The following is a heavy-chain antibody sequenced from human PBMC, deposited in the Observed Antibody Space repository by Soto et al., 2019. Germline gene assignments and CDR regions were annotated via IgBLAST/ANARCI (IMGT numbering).Heavy chain of an antibody. CDR2: INHSGST. Sequence: PSETLSLTCAVYGGSFSGYYWSWIRQPPGKGLEWIGEINHSGSTNYNPSLKSRVTISVDTSKNQFSLKLSSVTAADTAVYYCARGGSMVRGVIIRKYYYYGMDVWGQGTTVTVSS. D-gene: IGHD3-10*01. V-gene: IGHV4-34*01. J-gene: IGHJ6*02. CDR3: ARGGSMVRGVIIRKYYYYGMDV. CDR1: GGSFSGYY.